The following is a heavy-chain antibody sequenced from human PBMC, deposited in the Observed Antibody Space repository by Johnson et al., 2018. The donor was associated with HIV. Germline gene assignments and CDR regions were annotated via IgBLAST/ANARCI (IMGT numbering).Heavy chain of an antibody. D-gene: IGHD3-16*01. J-gene: IGHJ3*02. CDR1: GFTVSSNY. Sequence: VHLVESGGGVVRPGESLRLSCAASGFTVSSNYMSWVRQAPGKGLEWVSVIYSGGSTYYADSVKGRFTISRDNSKNTLYLQMNSLRAEDTAVYYCARGSRYTHDNDDVYLLQAFDIWGQGTMVTVSS. CDR2: IYSGGST. V-gene: IGHV3-66*01. CDR3: ARGSRYTHDNDDVYLLQAFDI.